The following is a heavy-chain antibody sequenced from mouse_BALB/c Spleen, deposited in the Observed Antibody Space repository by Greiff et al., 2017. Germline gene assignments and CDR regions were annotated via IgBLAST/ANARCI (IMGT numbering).Heavy chain of an antibody. CDR1: GFTFRSFG. Sequence: EVKLVESGGGLVQPGGSRKLSCAASGFTFRSFGMHWVRQAPEKGLEWVAYISSGSSTFYYADTVKGRFTISRDNTKNTLFLQMTSLRSEDTDMYYCARRGLLWSHYYAMDYWGQGTSVTVSS. CDR3: ARRGLLWSHYYAMDY. CDR2: ISSGSSTF. V-gene: IGHV5-17*02. J-gene: IGHJ4*01. D-gene: IGHD1-1*02.